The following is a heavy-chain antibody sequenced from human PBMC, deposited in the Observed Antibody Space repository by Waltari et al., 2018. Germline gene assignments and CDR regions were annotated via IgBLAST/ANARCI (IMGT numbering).Heavy chain of an antibody. CDR2: IIPIFGTA. Sequence: QVQLVQSGDEVKKPGSSVKVSCKASGGTFSSYAIRWVRQAPGQGLEWMGGIIPIFGTANYAQKFQGRVTITADESTSTAYMELSSLRSEDTAVYYCARAGYCSGGSCSLDAFDIWGQGTMVTVSS. CDR1: GGTFSSYA. J-gene: IGHJ3*02. D-gene: IGHD2-15*01. V-gene: IGHV1-69*01. CDR3: ARAGYCSGGSCSLDAFDI.